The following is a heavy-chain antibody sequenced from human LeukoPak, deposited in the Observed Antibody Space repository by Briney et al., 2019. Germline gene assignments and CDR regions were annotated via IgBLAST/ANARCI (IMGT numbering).Heavy chain of an antibody. J-gene: IGHJ3*02. V-gene: IGHV3-48*01. CDR2: ISSSSSTI. CDR3: ARDKSSSSWYNAFDI. CDR1: GFTFSSYS. D-gene: IGHD6-13*01. Sequence: PGGSLRLSCAASGFTFSSYSMNWVRQAPGKGLEWVPYISSSSSTIYYADSVKGRFTISRDNAKNSLYLQMNSLRAEDTAVYYCARDKSSSSWYNAFDIWGQGTMVTVSS.